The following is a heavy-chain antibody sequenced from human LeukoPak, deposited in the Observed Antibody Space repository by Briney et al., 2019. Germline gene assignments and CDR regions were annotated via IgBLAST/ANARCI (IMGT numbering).Heavy chain of an antibody. Sequence: GGSLRLSCAASGFTFSSYWMSWVRQAPGKGLEWVANINQDGSDKEYVDSVKGRFTISRDNAKNSQYLQMNSLRVEDTAVYYCARSLWPEDYWGQGTLVTVSS. D-gene: IGHD2-21*01. CDR3: ARSLWPEDY. CDR1: GFTFSSYW. V-gene: IGHV3-7*01. CDR2: INQDGSDK. J-gene: IGHJ4*02.